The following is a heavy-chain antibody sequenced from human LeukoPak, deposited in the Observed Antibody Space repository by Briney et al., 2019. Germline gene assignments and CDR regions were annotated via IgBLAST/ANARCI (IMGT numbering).Heavy chain of an antibody. J-gene: IGHJ4*02. CDR3: ARDGSSAAASYFAS. D-gene: IGHD6-13*01. CDR2: IYTSGST. Sequence: KSSETLSLACTVSGGSISSYYWSWIRQPAGKGLEWIGRIYTSGSTNYNPSLKSRVTMSVDTSKNQFSLKLSSVTAADPAVYFCARDGSSAAASYFASWGQGTLATVSS. V-gene: IGHV4-4*07. CDR1: GGSISSYY.